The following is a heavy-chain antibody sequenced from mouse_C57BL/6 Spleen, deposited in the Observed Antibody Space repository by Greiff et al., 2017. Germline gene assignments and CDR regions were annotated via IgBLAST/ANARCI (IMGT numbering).Heavy chain of an antibody. Sequence: EVKLVESGGGLVKPGGSLKLSCAASGFTFSSYAMSWVRQTPEKRLEWVATISDGGSYTYYPDNVKGRFTISRDNAKNNLYLQMSHLKSEDTAMYYCARELGGYAWFAYWGQGTLVTVSA. CDR1: GFTFSSYA. CDR3: ARELGGYAWFAY. D-gene: IGHD2-2*01. J-gene: IGHJ3*01. CDR2: ISDGGSYT. V-gene: IGHV5-4*01.